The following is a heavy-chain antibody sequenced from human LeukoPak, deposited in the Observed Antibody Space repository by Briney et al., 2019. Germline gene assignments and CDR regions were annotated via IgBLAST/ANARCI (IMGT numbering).Heavy chain of an antibody. CDR2: ISAYNGNT. D-gene: IGHD3-3*01. CDR3: ARDGDFGVLTPCDY. J-gene: IGHJ4*02. CDR1: GGTFSSYA. Sequence: GASVKVSCKASGGTFSSYAISWVRQAPGQGLEWMGWISAYNGNTNYAQKLQGRVTMTTDTSTSTAYMELRSLRSDDTAVYYCARDGDFGVLTPCDYWGQGTLVTVSS. V-gene: IGHV1-18*01.